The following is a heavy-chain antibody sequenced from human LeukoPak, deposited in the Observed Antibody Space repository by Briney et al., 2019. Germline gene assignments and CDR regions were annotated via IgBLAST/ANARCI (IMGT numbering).Heavy chain of an antibody. Sequence: GGSLRLSCAASGFTFNVYEMNWVRQAPGKGLEWVSYISSSGSTIYYADSVKGRFTMSRDNARDSLYLQMNSLRVEDTAVYYCARETDSTLFDYWGQGTLVTVSS. D-gene: IGHD2-2*01. CDR3: ARETDSTLFDY. CDR2: ISSSGSTI. CDR1: GFTFNVYE. V-gene: IGHV3-48*03. J-gene: IGHJ4*02.